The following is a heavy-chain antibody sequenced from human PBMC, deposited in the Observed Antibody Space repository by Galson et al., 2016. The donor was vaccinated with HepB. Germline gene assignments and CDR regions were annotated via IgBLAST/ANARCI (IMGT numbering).Heavy chain of an antibody. V-gene: IGHV3-7*01. Sequence: SLRLSCAASRFTFSSSWMSWVRQAPGKGLEWVANIKQEGGDKNYVDSVKVRFTISSDNAQDSVYLPMNRLTVDDTAVYYCAGGAGWKLRVWGRGTQGTVSS. CDR3: AGGAGWKLRV. CDR1: RFTFSSSW. D-gene: IGHD2-15*01. CDR2: IKQEGGDK. J-gene: IGHJ1*01.